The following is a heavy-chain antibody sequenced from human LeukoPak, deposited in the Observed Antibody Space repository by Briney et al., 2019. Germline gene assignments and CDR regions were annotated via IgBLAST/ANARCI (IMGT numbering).Heavy chain of an antibody. CDR2: TSGRGDST. CDR3: AILGYCSGGSCYHAIYFDY. D-gene: IGHD2-15*01. Sequence: GGSLRLSCAASGVTFRDYAMSWVRQAPGKGLEWVPDTSGRGDSTYYADSVKGRFTISRDKSKNTVYLQMNSLRAEDTAVYYCAILGYCSGGSCYHAIYFDYWGQGTLVTVSS. J-gene: IGHJ4*02. CDR1: GVTFRDYA. V-gene: IGHV3-23*01.